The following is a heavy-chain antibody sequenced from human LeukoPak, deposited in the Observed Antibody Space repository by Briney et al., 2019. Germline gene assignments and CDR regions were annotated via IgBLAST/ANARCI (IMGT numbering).Heavy chain of an antibody. J-gene: IGHJ4*02. CDR3: AREYSSSRLFDY. V-gene: IGHV3-74*01. CDR2: INSDGSST. Sequence: GGSLRLSCAASGFTFSSYAMSWVRQAPGKGLVWVSRINSDGSSTNYADSVKGRFTISRDNAKNTVYLQMNSLRAEDTAVYYCAREYSSSRLFDYWGQGTLVTVSS. D-gene: IGHD6-13*01. CDR1: GFTFSSYA.